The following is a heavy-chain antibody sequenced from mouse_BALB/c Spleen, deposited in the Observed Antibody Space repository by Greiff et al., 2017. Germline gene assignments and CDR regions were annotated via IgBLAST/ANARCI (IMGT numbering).Heavy chain of an antibody. CDR2: ISYDGSN. J-gene: IGHJ2*01. V-gene: IGHV3-6*02. CDR1: GYSITSGYY. D-gene: IGHD1-1*01. CDR3: ASTTVEGTFYFDY. Sequence: ESGPGLVKPSQSLSLTCSVTGYSITSGYYWNWIRQFPGNKLEWMGYISYDGSNNYNPSLKNRISITRDTSKNQFFLKLNSVTTEDTATYYCASTTVEGTFYFDYWGQGTTLTVSS.